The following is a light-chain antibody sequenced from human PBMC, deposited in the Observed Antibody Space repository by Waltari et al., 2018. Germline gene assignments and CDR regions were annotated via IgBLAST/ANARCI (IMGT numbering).Light chain of an antibody. J-gene: IGKJ5*01. CDR1: QGVGRF. CDR2: DAS. Sequence: EIVLAQSPATLSFSPGASATLPCRTSQGVGRFLAWYQRKPGQAPRLLIYDASDRATGTPARFSGSGSGTDFTLTISSLEPEDFAVYYCQHRGNWPLLAFGQGTRLEIK. CDR3: QHRGNWPLLA. V-gene: IGKV3-11*01.